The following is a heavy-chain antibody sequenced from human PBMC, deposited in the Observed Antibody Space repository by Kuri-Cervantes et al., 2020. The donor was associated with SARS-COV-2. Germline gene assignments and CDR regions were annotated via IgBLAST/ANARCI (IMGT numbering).Heavy chain of an antibody. CDR3: ARLDAVVYFGMDV. CDR2: INPNSGGT. V-gene: IGHV1-2*04. CDR1: GYTFTGYY. J-gene: IGHJ6*02. D-gene: IGHD5-18*01. Sequence: ASVKVSCKASGYTFTGYYMHWVRQAPGQGLEWMGWINPNSGGTNYAQKFQGWVTMTRDTSISTAYMELSRLRSDDTAVYYCARLDAVVYFGMDVWGQGTTVTVSS.